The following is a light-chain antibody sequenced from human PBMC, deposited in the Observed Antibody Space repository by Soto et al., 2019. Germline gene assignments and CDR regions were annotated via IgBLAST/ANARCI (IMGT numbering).Light chain of an antibody. J-gene: IGLJ1*01. V-gene: IGLV1-40*01. CDR2: GNS. Sequence: QSVLTQPPSVAGAPGQRVTISCTGSSSKIGAGYDVHWYQQLPGTAPKILIYGNSNRPSGVPDRFSGSKSGTSASLAITGLQAEDEADYYCQSYDSSLEFFGTGTRSPS. CDR3: QSYDSSLEF. CDR1: SSKIGAGYD.